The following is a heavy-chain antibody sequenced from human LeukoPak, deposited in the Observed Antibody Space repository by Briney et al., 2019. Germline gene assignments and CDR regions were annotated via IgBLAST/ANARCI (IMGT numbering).Heavy chain of an antibody. J-gene: IGHJ4*02. D-gene: IGHD3-22*01. V-gene: IGHV3-74*01. CDR1: GFTFSSYW. Sequence: QAGGSLRLSCAASGFTFSSYWMHWVRQAPGKGLVWVSRINSDGSSTRYADSVKGRFTISRDNAKNTLYLQMNSLRAEDTAVYYCARDSADSSGFVGCDYWGQGTLVTVSS. CDR2: INSDGSST. CDR3: ARDSADSSGFVGCDY.